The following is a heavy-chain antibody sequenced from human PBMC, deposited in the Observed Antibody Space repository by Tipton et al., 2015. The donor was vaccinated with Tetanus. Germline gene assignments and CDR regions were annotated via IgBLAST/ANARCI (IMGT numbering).Heavy chain of an antibody. D-gene: IGHD1-26*01. V-gene: IGHV4-61*01. Sequence: TLSLTCTVSGDSVRSGSYYWTWIRQPPGKGLEWIGYIFYTGSTNYNPSLKSRVTISVDTSKNQFSLKLNSVTAADTAVYYCASRDAGYSGSYLVSWGQGTLVTVSP. CDR1: GDSVRSGSYY. CDR3: ASRDAGYSGSYLVS. J-gene: IGHJ4*02. CDR2: IFYTGST.